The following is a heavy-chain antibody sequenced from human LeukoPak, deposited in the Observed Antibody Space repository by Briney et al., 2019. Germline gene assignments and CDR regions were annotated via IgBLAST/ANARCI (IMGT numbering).Heavy chain of an antibody. CDR2: TYYRSTWYN. D-gene: IGHD6-19*01. CDR3: ARDRRHSSGWYRDFDY. CDR1: GDSVSSNSVT. V-gene: IGHV6-1*01. J-gene: IGHJ4*02. Sequence: SQTLSLTCAISGDSVSSNSVTWNWIRQSPSRGLEWLGRTYYRSTWYNDYAVSVKSRITINPDTSKNQFSLQLNSVTPEDTAVYYCARDRRHSSGWYRDFDYWGQGTLVTVSS.